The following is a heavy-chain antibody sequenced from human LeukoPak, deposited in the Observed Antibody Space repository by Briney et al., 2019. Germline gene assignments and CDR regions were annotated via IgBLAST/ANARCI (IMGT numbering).Heavy chain of an antibody. CDR3: ARGLDYGDYLPVEGAFDI. D-gene: IGHD4-17*01. CDR1: GFTFSSYW. J-gene: IGHJ3*02. CDR2: IKQDGSEK. Sequence: GSLRLSCAASGFTFSSYWMSWVRQAPGKGLEWVANIKQDGSEKYYVDSVKGRFTISRDNAKNSLYLQMNSLRAEDTAVYYCARGLDYGDYLPVEGAFDIWGQGTMVTVSS. V-gene: IGHV3-7*03.